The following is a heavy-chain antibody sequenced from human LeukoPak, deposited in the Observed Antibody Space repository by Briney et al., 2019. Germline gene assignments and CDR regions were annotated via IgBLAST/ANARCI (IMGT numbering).Heavy chain of an antibody. CDR3: GRDLGYCTKGVCYDFYY. Sequence: ASVKVSCKASGYTFTSYYMHWVRHAPGQGLEWMGIINPSGGSTSYAQKFQGRVTMTRDTSTSTVYMELSSLRSEDTAVYYCGRDLGYCTKGVCYDFYYWGQGTLVTVSS. J-gene: IGHJ4*02. V-gene: IGHV1-46*01. CDR2: INPSGGST. D-gene: IGHD2-8*01. CDR1: GYTFTSYY.